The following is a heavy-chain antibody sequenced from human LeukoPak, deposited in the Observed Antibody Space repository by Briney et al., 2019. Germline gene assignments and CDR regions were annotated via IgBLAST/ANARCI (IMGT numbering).Heavy chain of an antibody. CDR3: ARLIREYSNWYFDY. CDR2: IYPGDSDT. V-gene: IGHV5-51*01. D-gene: IGHD4-11*01. CDR1: GYSFTTFW. Sequence: GESLKISCKGSGYSFTTFWIGWVGPMPGKGLEWMGIIYPGDSDTRYTPSFQGQVTISAAKSISTAYLQWSSLKASDTAMYYCARLIREYSNWYFDYWGQGTLVTVSS. J-gene: IGHJ4*02.